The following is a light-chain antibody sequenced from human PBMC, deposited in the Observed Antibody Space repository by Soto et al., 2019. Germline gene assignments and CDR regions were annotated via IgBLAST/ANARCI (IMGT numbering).Light chain of an antibody. CDR2: LVS. V-gene: IGKV2-28*01. J-gene: IGKJ1*01. CDR1: ESLLHRNGNTL. CDR3: MQGLQTPRT. Sequence: DIVLTQSPLSLTVTPGEAASISCTSSESLLHRNGNTLLDWYLQKPGQSPQLLIYLVSRRASGVPERFSGGGSGTDFTLKISRVEAEDVGVYYFMQGLQTPRTFGQGTKVQIK.